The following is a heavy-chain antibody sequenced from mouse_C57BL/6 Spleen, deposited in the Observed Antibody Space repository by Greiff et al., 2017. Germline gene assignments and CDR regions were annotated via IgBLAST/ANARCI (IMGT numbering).Heavy chain of an antibody. CDR2: FHPSNDDT. D-gene: IGHD2-2*01. CDR3: ARDGNDGYLDY. J-gene: IGHJ2*01. Sequence: VKLQESGAELVKPGASVKMSCKASGYTFTTYPIEWMKQNHGKSLEWIGNFHPSNDDTKYNEKFKGKATLTVAKSSSTVYLELSRLTSDDSAVYYWARDGNDGYLDYWGQGTTRTVSS. V-gene: IGHV1-47*01. CDR1: GYTFTTYP.